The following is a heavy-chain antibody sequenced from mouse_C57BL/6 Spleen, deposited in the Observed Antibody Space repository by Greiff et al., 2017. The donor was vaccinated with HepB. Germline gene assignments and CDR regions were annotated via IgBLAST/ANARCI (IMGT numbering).Heavy chain of an antibody. CDR3: ARTGTKGYFDY. CDR1: GYAFTNYL. CDR2: INPGSGGT. V-gene: IGHV1-54*01. D-gene: IGHD4-1*01. J-gene: IGHJ2*01. Sequence: QVHVKQSGAELVRPGTSVKVSCKASGYAFTNYLIEWVKQRPGQGLEWIGVINPGSGGTNYNEKFKGQATLTADKSSSTAYMQLSSLTSEDSAVYFCARTGTKGYFDYWGQGTTLTVSS.